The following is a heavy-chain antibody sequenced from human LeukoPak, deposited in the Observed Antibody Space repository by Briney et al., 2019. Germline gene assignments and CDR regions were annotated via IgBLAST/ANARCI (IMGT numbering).Heavy chain of an antibody. V-gene: IGHV3-66*01. CDR3: ARDQYSGYDGNPDYYYYGMDV. CDR1: GFTVSSNY. Sequence: GGYLRLSCAASGFTVSSNYMSWVRQAPGKGLEWVSVIYSGGSTYYADSVKGRFTISRDNSKNTLYLQMNSLRAEDTAVYYCARDQYSGYDGNPDYYYYGMDVWGQGTTVTASS. CDR2: IYSGGST. J-gene: IGHJ6*02. D-gene: IGHD5-12*01.